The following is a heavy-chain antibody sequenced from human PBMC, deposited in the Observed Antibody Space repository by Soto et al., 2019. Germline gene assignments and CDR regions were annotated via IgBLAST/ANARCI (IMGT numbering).Heavy chain of an antibody. CDR2: IIPILGIA. CDR1: GGTFSNYP. J-gene: IGHJ4*02. V-gene: IGHV1-69*04. Sequence: QVQLVQSGAEVKKPGSSVKVSCKASGGTFSNYPISWVRHVPGQGLEWMGRIIPILGIAHYAQKFQGRVTIMADKSTSTAYMELSGLRSEDTAIYYCARDPASTVITPSYFDYWGQGTLVTVSS. CDR3: ARDPASTVITPSYFDY. D-gene: IGHD4-17*01.